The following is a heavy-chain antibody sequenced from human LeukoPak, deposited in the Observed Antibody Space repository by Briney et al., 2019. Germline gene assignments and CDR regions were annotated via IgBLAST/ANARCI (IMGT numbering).Heavy chain of an antibody. CDR3: ARSGGVLAFDI. V-gene: IGHV3-66*01. CDR1: GFTVSSNY. J-gene: IGHJ3*02. CDR2: IYSGGST. D-gene: IGHD2-8*01. Sequence: PGGSLRLSCAASGFTVSSNYMSWVRQAPGKGLEWVSVIYSGGSTYYADSLKGRFTTSRDNSKNTLYLQMNSLRAEDTAVYYCARSGGVLAFDIWGQGTMVTVSS.